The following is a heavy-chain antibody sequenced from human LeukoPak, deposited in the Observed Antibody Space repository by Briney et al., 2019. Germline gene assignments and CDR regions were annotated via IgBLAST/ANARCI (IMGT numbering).Heavy chain of an antibody. CDR3: ARDQVAAAGTFSWFDP. V-gene: IGHV1-2*02. Sequence: ASVKVSCKASGYTFTGYYMHWVRQAPGQGLEWMGWINPNSGGTNYAQKFQGRVTMTRGTSISTAYMELSRLRSDDTAVYYCARDQVAAAGTFSWFDPWSQGTLVTVSS. CDR2: INPNSGGT. D-gene: IGHD6-13*01. CDR1: GYTFTGYY. J-gene: IGHJ5*02.